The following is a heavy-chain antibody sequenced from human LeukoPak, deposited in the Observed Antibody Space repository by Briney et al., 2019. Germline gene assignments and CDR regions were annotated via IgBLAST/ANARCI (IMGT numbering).Heavy chain of an antibody. V-gene: IGHV3-7*01. J-gene: IGHJ6*02. CDR1: GFTFSSYW. CDR2: IKQDGSEK. Sequence: GGSLRLSCAASGFTFSSYWMSWVRQAPGKGLEWVANIKQDGSEKYYVDSVKGRFTISRDNAENSLYLQMNSLRAEDTAVYYCARVTYYYYYGMDVWGQGTTVTVSS. CDR3: ARVTYYYYYGMDV.